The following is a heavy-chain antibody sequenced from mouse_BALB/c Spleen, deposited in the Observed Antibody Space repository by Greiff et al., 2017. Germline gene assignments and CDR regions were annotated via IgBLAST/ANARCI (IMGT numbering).Heavy chain of an antibody. CDR3: ARRGDDGYLYWYFDV. J-gene: IGHJ1*01. CDR2: INPYNDGT. V-gene: IGHV1-14*01. Sequence: EVQLQQSGPELVKPGASVKMSCKASGYTFTSYVMHWVKQKPGQGLEWIGYINPYNDGTKYNEKFKGKATLTSDKSSSTAYMELSSLTSEDSAVYYCARRGDDGYLYWYFDVWGAGTTVTVSS. D-gene: IGHD2-3*01. CDR1: GYTFTSYV.